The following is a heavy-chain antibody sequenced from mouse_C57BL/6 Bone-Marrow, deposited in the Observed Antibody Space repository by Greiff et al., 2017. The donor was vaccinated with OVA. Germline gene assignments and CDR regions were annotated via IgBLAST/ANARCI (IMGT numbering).Heavy chain of an antibody. CDR2: IHPNSGST. CDR1: GYTFTSYW. V-gene: IGHV1-64*01. D-gene: IGHD2-3*01. CDR3: ASLDGYYSWFAY. Sequence: QVQLQQPGAELVKPGASVKLSCKASGYTFTSYWMHWVKQRPGQGLEWIGMIHPNSGSTNYNEKFKSKATLTVDKSSSTAYMQLSSLTSEDSAVYYCASLDGYYSWFAYWGQGTLVTVS. J-gene: IGHJ3*01.